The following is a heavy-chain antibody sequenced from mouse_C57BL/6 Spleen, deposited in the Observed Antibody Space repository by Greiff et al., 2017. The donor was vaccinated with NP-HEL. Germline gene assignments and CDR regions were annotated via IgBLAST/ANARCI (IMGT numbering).Heavy chain of an antibody. CDR1: GFNIKDYY. Sequence: VQLQQSGAELVRPGASVKLSCTASGFNIKDYYMHWVKQRPEQGLEWIGRIDPEDGDTEYAPKFQGKATMTADTSSNTAYLQLSSLTSEDTAVYYCNNSNPGGYAMDYWGQGTSVTVSS. J-gene: IGHJ4*01. V-gene: IGHV14-1*01. D-gene: IGHD2-5*01. CDR3: NNSNPGGYAMDY. CDR2: IDPEDGDT.